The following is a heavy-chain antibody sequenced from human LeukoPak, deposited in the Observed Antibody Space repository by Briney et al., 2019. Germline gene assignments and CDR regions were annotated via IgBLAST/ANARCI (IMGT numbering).Heavy chain of an antibody. V-gene: IGHV4-39*01. J-gene: IGHJ4*02. CDR1: GGSISSSSYY. CDR3: ARQANYDSSGYPFDY. D-gene: IGHD3-22*01. CDR2: IYYSGST. Sequence: SETLSLTCTVSGGSISSSSYYWGWIRRPPGKGLEWIGSIYYSGSTYYNPSLKGRVTISVDTSKNQFSLKLSSVTAADTAVYYCARQANYDSSGYPFDYWGQGTLVTVSS.